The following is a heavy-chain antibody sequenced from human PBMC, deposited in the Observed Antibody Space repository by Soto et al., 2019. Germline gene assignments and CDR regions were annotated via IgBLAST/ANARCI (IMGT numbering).Heavy chain of an antibody. CDR3: AIEYSSSSGYWFDP. D-gene: IGHD6-6*01. J-gene: IGHJ5*02. CDR2: ISAYNGNT. V-gene: IGHV1-18*01. CDR1: GYTFTSYG. Sequence: GASVKVSCKASGYTFTSYGISWVRHAPGQGLEWMGWISAYNGNTNYAQKLQGRVTMTTDTSTSTAYMELRSLRSDDTAVYYCAIEYSSSSGYWFDPWGQGTLVTVSS.